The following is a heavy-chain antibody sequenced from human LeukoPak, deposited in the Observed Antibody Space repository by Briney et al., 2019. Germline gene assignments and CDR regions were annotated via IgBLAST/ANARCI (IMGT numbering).Heavy chain of an antibody. D-gene: IGHD3-22*01. CDR2: INPNSGGT. CDR1: GYTFTCYY. J-gene: IGHJ3*02. CDR3: ARVHYYDTSGWDFDI. V-gene: IGHV1-2*02. Sequence: ASVKVSCKASGYTFTCYYMHWVRQAPGQGLEWMGWINPNSGGTNYAQKFQGRVTMTRGTSISTAYMELSRLRSDDTAVYYCARVHYYDTSGWDFDIWGQGTMVTVSS.